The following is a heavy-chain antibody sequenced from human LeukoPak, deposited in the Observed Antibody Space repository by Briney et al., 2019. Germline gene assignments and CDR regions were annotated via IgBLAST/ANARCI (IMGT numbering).Heavy chain of an antibody. D-gene: IGHD2-15*01. Sequence: SETLSLTCTVSGGSISSYYWSWIRQPAGKGLEWIGRIYTSGSTNYNPSLKSRVTMSVDTSKNQFSLKLSSVTAADTAVYYCASGSLGYCSGGSCNSDDYWGQGTLVTVSS. J-gene: IGHJ4*02. CDR3: ASGSLGYCSGGSCNSDDY. CDR2: IYTSGST. CDR1: GGSISSYY. V-gene: IGHV4-4*07.